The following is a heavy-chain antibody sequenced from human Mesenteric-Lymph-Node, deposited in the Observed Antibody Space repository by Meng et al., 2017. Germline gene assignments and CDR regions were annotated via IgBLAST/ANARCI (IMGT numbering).Heavy chain of an antibody. J-gene: IGHJ4*02. CDR2: IYYTGST. CDR1: VGSISSGAYY. V-gene: IGHV4-31*03. CDR3: ATWIQLGAFDY. D-gene: IGHD1-1*01. Sequence: QVQLQESGPGLVKPSPTLSLTCTVSVGSISSGAYYWTWIRQHPGKGLEWIGYIYYTGSTYYNPSLKSRVTISGDTSKNQFSLKLSSVTAADTAVYYCATWIQLGAFDYWGQGTLVTVSS.